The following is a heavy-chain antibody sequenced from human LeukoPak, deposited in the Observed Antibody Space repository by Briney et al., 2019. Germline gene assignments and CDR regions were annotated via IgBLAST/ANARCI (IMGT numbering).Heavy chain of an antibody. CDR1: GFTFSSYE. J-gene: IGHJ5*02. Sequence: GGSLRLSCAASGFTFSSYEMNWVRQAPGKGLEWVSYISSSGSTIYYADSVKGRFTISRDNAKNSLYLQMNSLRAEDTAVYYCAREHMELRFNRFDPWGQGTLVTVSS. CDR2: ISSSGSTI. CDR3: AREHMELRFNRFDP. V-gene: IGHV3-48*03. D-gene: IGHD1-7*01.